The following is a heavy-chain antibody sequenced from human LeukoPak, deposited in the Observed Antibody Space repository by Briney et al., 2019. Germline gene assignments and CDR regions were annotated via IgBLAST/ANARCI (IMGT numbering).Heavy chain of an antibody. CDR1: GFTFSSYA. CDR3: ARVGYTGTWYSSPPFDY. Sequence: GGSLRLSCAASGFTFSSYAISWVRQAPGKGLEWVSVIYSGGRTYYADSVKGRFTISRDNSKNTLYLQMNSLRVEDTAVYYCARVGYTGTWYSSPPFDYWGQGTLVTVSS. V-gene: IGHV3-66*01. CDR2: IYSGGRT. J-gene: IGHJ4*02. D-gene: IGHD6-13*01.